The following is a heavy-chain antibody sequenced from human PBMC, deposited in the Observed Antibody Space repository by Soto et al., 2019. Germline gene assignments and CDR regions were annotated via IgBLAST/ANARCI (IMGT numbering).Heavy chain of an antibody. D-gene: IGHD6-13*01. CDR2: IWYDGSNK. J-gene: IGHJ6*02. V-gene: IGHV3-33*01. Sequence: QVQLVESGGGVVQPGRSLRLSCAASGFTFSSYGMHWVRQAPGKGLEWVAVIWYDGSNKYYADSVKGRFTISRDNSKNXLYLQMNSLRAEDTAVYYCARDPWLAAAGTDGMDVWGQGTTVTVSS. CDR3: ARDPWLAAAGTDGMDV. CDR1: GFTFSSYG.